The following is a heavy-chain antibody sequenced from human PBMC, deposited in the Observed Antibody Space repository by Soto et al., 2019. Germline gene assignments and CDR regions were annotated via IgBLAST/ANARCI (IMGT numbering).Heavy chain of an antibody. V-gene: IGHV1-69*02. D-gene: IGHD4-17*01. J-gene: IGHJ4*02. Sequence: ASLKVSCKASGGTFSSYTISWVRQAPGQGLEWMGRIIPILGIANYAQKFQGRVTITADKSTSTAYMELSSLRSEDTAVYYCARAYTDDYGDYYPFDYWGQGTLVTVSS. CDR2: IIPILGIA. CDR1: GGTFSSYT. CDR3: ARAYTDDYGDYYPFDY.